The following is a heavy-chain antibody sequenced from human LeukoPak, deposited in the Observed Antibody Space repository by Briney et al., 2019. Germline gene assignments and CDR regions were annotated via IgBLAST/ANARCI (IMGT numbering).Heavy chain of an antibody. V-gene: IGHV3-30*04. Sequence: SGGSLRLSCAASGFTFSSYAMHWVRQAPGKGLEWVAVISYDGSNKYYADSVKGRFTISRDNSKNTLYLQMNSLRAEDTAVYYCARDSYGFDYWGQGTLVTVSS. CDR3: ARDSYGFDY. J-gene: IGHJ4*02. CDR1: GFTFSSYA. CDR2: ISYDGSNK. D-gene: IGHD5-18*01.